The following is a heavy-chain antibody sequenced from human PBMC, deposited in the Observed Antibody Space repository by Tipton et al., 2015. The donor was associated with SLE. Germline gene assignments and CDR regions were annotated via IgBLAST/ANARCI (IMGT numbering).Heavy chain of an antibody. CDR3: ARDDDSSRVDRRADALDI. D-gene: IGHD3-22*01. CDR2: IYNSGST. V-gene: IGHV4-31*03. Sequence: TLSLTCTVSGGSISSGGYFWSWIRLRPGKGLEWIGYIYNSGSTYYNPSPRSRTSISLDTSKNQLSLKLNSVTPADTTVYYCARDDDSSRVDRRADALDICGQTTPVTVSS. J-gene: IGHJ3*02. CDR1: GGSISSGGYF.